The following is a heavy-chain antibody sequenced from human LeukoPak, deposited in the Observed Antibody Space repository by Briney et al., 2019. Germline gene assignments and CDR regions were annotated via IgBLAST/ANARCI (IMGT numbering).Heavy chain of an antibody. CDR3: ARDSPYGA. D-gene: IGHD4-17*01. CDR1: GFTVSSNY. V-gene: IGHV3-66*01. Sequence: PGGSLRLSCEASGFTVSSNYMSWVRQAAGKGLEWVSVIYSNGNTYYADSVKGRFTISRDISKNTLYLQMNSLGAEDTAVYYCARDSPYGAWGQGTLVTVSS. CDR2: IYSNGNT. J-gene: IGHJ5*02.